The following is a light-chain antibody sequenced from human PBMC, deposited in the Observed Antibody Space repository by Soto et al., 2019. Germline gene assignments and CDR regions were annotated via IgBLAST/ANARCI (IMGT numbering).Light chain of an antibody. J-gene: IGLJ1*01. Sequence: QSALTQPASVSGSPGQSITISCTGTSSDVGGYNYVSWYQQHPGKAPKLKIYEVSNRPSGVSNRFSGSKSGNTASLTISGLQGEDEDDYYCISYTSSSTLYVFGTGTKLTVL. CDR2: EVS. V-gene: IGLV2-14*01. CDR3: ISYTSSSTLYV. CDR1: SSDVGGYNY.